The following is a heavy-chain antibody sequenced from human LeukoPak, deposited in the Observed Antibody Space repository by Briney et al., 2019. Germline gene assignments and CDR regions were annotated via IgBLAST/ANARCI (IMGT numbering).Heavy chain of an antibody. CDR1: GFTFSDYY. CDR2: IYYSGNT. CDR3: ARGRYYFDY. Sequence: GSLRLSCAASGFTFSDYYLSWIRQAPGKGLEWIGSIYYSGNTYYNASLKSRVTISVDTSKNQFSLKLSSVTAADTAVYYCARGRYYFDYWGQGTLVTVSS. V-gene: IGHV4-38-2*01. J-gene: IGHJ4*02. D-gene: IGHD1-26*01.